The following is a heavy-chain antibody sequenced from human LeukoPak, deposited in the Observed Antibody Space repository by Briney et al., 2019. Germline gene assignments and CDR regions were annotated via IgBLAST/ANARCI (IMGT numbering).Heavy chain of an antibody. J-gene: IGHJ4*02. V-gene: IGHV4-59*08. D-gene: IGHD5-18*01. CDR1: GVSIRSYY. CDR3: ARYNYGSGNFDY. Sequence: SETLSLTCTVSGVSIRSYYWSWIRQPPGKKLEWIGYIYYSGSTNYDPSLKSRVTISVDTSKNQYSLKLSSVTAADTAVYYCARYNYGSGNFDYWGQGTLVAVSS. CDR2: IYYSGST.